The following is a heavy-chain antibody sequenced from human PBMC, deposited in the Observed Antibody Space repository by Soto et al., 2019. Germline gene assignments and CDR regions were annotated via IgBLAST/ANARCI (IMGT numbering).Heavy chain of an antibody. J-gene: IGHJ4*02. CDR2: IHSSGIT. Sequence: SETLSLTCTISGGSISDYYWSCLRQPPGRGLEWIGYIHSSGITDYNPSLKSRVTMSLHTSRTQFSLKLRSVTAADTAVYYCARHNWLAPFDSWSQGTLVT. CDR1: GGSISDYY. D-gene: IGHD1-1*01. CDR3: ARHNWLAPFDS. V-gene: IGHV4-59*08.